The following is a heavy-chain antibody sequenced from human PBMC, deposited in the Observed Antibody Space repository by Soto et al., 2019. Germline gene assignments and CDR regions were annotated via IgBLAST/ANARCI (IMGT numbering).Heavy chain of an antibody. D-gene: IGHD2-2*02. V-gene: IGHV3-21*01. J-gene: IGHJ4*02. CDR2: ITRYSDYV. Sequence: GGSLRLSCTASGFTFSDFSLVWVRQGPQKGLEWVASITRYSDYVYYAESVEGRFTISRDNAKNTLFLHMDDLRAEDTAMYFCARAYCSSTPCYIPDYFDYWGQGTMVTVSS. CDR3: ARAYCSSTPCYIPDYFDY. CDR1: GFTFSDFS.